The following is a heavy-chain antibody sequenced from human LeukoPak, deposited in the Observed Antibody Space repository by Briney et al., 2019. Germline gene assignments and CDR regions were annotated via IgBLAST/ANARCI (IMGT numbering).Heavy chain of an antibody. J-gene: IGHJ4*02. V-gene: IGHV1-69*13. CDR3: ATKRGYSYGSPH. CDR2: IIPILGTA. Sequence: SVKVSCKASGYTFTSYGISWVRQAPGQGLEWMGGIIPILGTANYAQKFQGRVTITADESTSTAYMELSSLRSEDTAVYYCATKRGYSYGSPHWGQGTLVTVSS. CDR1: GYTFTSYG. D-gene: IGHD5-18*01.